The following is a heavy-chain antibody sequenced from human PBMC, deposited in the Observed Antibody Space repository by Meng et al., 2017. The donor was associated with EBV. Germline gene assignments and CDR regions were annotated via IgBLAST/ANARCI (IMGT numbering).Heavy chain of an antibody. D-gene: IGHD6-19*01. V-gene: IGHV4-39*01. CDR2: VHYPGST. CDR3: ARPFPSWQSPRLDPFGT. CDR1: ADSISSFYH. J-gene: IGHJ5*01. Sequence: QLQLRESGPGQVKPSEXLSLTCTVSADSISSFYHWAWIRQPPGRGLEWIGSVHYPGSTYYSPSLKSRVTVSVDTSKHQFSLRLTSVTAADTAVYYCARPFPSWQSPRLDPFGTWGHGNLVTVSS.